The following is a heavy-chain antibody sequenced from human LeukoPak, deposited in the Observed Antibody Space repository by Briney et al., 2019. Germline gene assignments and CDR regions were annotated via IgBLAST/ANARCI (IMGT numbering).Heavy chain of an antibody. V-gene: IGHV4-59*01. CDR3: ARIPERRYSSSSGGGY. CDR2: IYYSGST. D-gene: IGHD6-6*01. J-gene: IGHJ4*02. CDR1: GGSISSYY. Sequence: SETLSLTCTVSGGSISSYYWSWIRQPPGKRLGWIGYIYYSGSTNYNPSLKSRVTISVDTSKNQFSLKLSSVTAADTAVYYCARIPERRYSSSSGGGYWGQGTLVTVST.